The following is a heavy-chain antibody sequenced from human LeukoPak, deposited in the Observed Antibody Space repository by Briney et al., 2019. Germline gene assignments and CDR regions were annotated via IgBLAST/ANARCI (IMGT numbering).Heavy chain of an antibody. CDR1: GFTFSSYT. J-gene: IGHJ4*02. V-gene: IGHV3-43*01. Sequence: GGSLRLSCAASGFTFSSYTMHWVRQSPGKGLEWVSQISWSGGTTYYADSVKGRFTISRDNSRNSLYLQMNSLRTEDTALYYCAKERIGGSLDYWGQGTLLTVSS. CDR3: AKERIGGSLDY. D-gene: IGHD3-10*01. CDR2: ISWSGGTT.